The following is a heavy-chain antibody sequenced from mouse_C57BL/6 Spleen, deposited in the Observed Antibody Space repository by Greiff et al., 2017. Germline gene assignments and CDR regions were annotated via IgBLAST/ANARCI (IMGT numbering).Heavy chain of an antibody. CDR1: GYSFTGYF. J-gene: IGHJ4*01. Sequence: DVQLQESGPELVKPGDSVKISCKASGYSFTGYFMNWVMQSHGKSLEWIGRINPYNGDTFYNQKFKGKATLTVDKSSSTAHMELRSLTSEDSAVYYCARPSIHYYAMDYWGQGTSVTVSS. V-gene: IGHV1-20*01. CDR2: INPYNGDT. CDR3: ARPSIHYYAMDY.